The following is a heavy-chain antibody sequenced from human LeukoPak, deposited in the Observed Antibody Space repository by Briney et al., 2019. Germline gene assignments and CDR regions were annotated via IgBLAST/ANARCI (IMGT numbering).Heavy chain of an antibody. CDR2: IYHSGST. Sequence: SETLSLTCAVSGGSISSGGYSWSWIRQPPGKGLEWIGNIYHSGSTYYNPSLKSRVTISVDRSKNQFSLKLSSVTAADTAVYYCARANGDYPIRGPYYFDYWGQGTLVTVSS. J-gene: IGHJ4*02. CDR3: ARANGDYPIRGPYYFDY. D-gene: IGHD4-17*01. V-gene: IGHV4-30-2*01. CDR1: GGSISSGGYS.